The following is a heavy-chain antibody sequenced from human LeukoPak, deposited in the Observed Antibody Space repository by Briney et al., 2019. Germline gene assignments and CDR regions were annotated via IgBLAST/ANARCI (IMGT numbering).Heavy chain of an antibody. CDR3: AKDVVVVAATMFDP. CDR1: GFTFSSYA. CDR2: ISGSGGST. V-gene: IGHV3-23*01. J-gene: IGHJ5*02. D-gene: IGHD2-15*01. Sequence: GGSLRLSCAASGFTFSSYAMSWVRQAPEKGLGWVSAISGSGGSTYYADSVKGRFTISRDNSKNTLYLQMNSLRAEDTAVYYCAKDVVVVAATMFDPWGQGTLVTVSS.